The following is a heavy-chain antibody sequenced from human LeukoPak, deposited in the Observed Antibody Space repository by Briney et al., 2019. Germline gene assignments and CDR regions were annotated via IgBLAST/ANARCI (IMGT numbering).Heavy chain of an antibody. CDR1: GFTFSSYA. J-gene: IGHJ3*02. V-gene: IGHV3-21*01. Sequence: TPGGSLRLSCAASGFTFSSYAMSWVRQAPGKGLEWVSSISSSSTYIYYADSVKGRFTISRNHAKKSLYLQLNSLRAEDTAVYYCARDGPFNYGDNVDALDIWGQGTMVTVSS. CDR3: ARDGPFNYGDNVDALDI. CDR2: ISSSSTYI. D-gene: IGHD4-17*01.